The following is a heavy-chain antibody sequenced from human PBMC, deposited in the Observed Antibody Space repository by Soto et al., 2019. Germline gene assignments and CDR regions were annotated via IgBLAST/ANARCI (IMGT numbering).Heavy chain of an antibody. V-gene: IGHV1-69*06. CDR2: IIPIFGTA. CDR3: ARSRIVVVPAAISILWFDP. J-gene: IGHJ5*02. Sequence: QVQLVQSGAEVKKPGSSVKVSCKASGGTFSSYAISWVRQAPGQGLEWMGGIIPIFGTANYAQKFQGRVTITADKSTSTAYMELSSLRSEDTAVYYCARSRIVVVPAAISILWFDPWGQGTLVTVSS. D-gene: IGHD2-2*01. CDR1: GGTFSSYA.